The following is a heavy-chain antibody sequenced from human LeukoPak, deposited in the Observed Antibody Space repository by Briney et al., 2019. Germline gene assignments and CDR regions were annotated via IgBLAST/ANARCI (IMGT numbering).Heavy chain of an antibody. Sequence: PGGSLRLSCSASGFTFSNYAMHWVRQAPGKGLEYVSDISSNGGITYYAASVKGRFTVSRDKSKNMLYLQMNSLRAEDTAVYYCVKDKYPVVVAATLHYWGQGILVTVSS. CDR3: VKDKYPVVVAATLHY. CDR1: GFTFSNYA. J-gene: IGHJ4*02. V-gene: IGHV3-64D*09. CDR2: ISSNGGIT. D-gene: IGHD2-15*01.